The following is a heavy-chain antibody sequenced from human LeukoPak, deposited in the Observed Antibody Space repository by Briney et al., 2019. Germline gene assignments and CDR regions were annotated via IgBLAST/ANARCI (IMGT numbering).Heavy chain of an antibody. Sequence: PGGSLRLSCTAFKFTFSNYAMSWVRQAPGKGLEWVSVISGSGGTTYYADSVKGRFTISRDNSKDTPFLLMNSLRTEDTAVYYCAKRSNFWTGYLDYWGQGALVTVSS. CDR1: KFTFSNYA. CDR2: ISGSGGTT. J-gene: IGHJ4*02. V-gene: IGHV3-23*01. CDR3: AKRSNFWTGYLDY. D-gene: IGHD3/OR15-3a*01.